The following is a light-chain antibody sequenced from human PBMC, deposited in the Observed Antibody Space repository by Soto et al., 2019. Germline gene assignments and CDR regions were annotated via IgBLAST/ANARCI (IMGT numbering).Light chain of an antibody. V-gene: IGKV1-5*03. J-gene: IGKJ2*01. CDR2: KAS. CDR3: QQYNRFPYT. CDR1: QSISDW. Sequence: DIQMTQSPSTLSVSVGDRVTITCRASQSISDWLAWYQQRSGKAPKLLIYKASSLQSGVPPRFSGSGSGTEFTLTISSLQPDDFATYYCQQYNRFPYTFGQGTKLEIK.